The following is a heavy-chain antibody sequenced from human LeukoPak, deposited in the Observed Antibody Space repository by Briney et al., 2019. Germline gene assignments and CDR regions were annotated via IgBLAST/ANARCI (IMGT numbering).Heavy chain of an antibody. Sequence: SVKVSCKASGGTFSSYAISWVRQVPGQGLEWMGGIIPIFGTANYAQKFQGRVTITADESTSTAYMELSSLRSEDTAVYYCARQGLGLERRPLYYYYGMDVWGQGTTVTVSS. V-gene: IGHV1-69*13. CDR1: GGTFSSYA. J-gene: IGHJ6*02. CDR3: ARQGLGLERRPLYYYYGMDV. D-gene: IGHD1-1*01. CDR2: IIPIFGTA.